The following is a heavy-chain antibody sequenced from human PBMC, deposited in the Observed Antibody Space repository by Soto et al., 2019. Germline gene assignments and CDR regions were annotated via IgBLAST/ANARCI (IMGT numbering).Heavy chain of an antibody. J-gene: IGHJ5*02. CDR1: GFTFSSSA. CDR2: IVVGSGNT. CDR3: AAFDPGPMGFDP. D-gene: IGHD3-9*01. Sequence: SVKVSCKASGFTFSSSAVQWVRQARGQRLEWIGKIVVGSGNTNYAQKFQERVTITRDMSTSTAYMELSSLRSEDTAFYYCAAFDPGPMGFDPWGQGTLITVSS. V-gene: IGHV1-58*01.